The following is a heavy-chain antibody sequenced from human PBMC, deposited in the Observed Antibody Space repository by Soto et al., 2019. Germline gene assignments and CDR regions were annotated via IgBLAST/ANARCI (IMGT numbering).Heavy chain of an antibody. Sequence: GGSLRLSCAASGFTFSSYGMHWVRQAPGKGLEWVAVISYDGSNKYYADSVKGRFTISRDNSKNTLYLQMNSLRAEDTAVYYCAKEGVYSSSCLDYWGQGTLVTVSS. D-gene: IGHD6-6*01. CDR3: AKEGVYSSSCLDY. J-gene: IGHJ4*02. CDR2: ISYDGSNK. CDR1: GFTFSSYG. V-gene: IGHV3-30*18.